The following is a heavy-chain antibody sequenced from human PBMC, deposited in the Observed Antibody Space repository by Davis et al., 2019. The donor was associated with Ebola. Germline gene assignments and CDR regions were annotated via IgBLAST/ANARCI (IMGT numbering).Heavy chain of an antibody. Sequence: ASVTVSCKASGYTFTSYGISWVRQAPGQGLEWMGWMNPNSGNTGYAQKFQGRVTMTRNTSISTAYMELSSLRSEDTAVYYCAAIVVVPAAIFGDYYYYGMDVWGQGTTVTVSS. CDR3: AAIVVVPAAIFGDYYYYGMDV. J-gene: IGHJ6*02. CDR1: GYTFTSYG. D-gene: IGHD2-2*02. CDR2: MNPNSGNT. V-gene: IGHV1-8*02.